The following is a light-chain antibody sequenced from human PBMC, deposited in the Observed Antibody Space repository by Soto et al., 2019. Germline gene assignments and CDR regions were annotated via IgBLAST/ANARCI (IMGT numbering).Light chain of an antibody. J-gene: IGLJ3*02. CDR2: EGT. V-gene: IGLV2-23*01. CDR1: TSDIGTKKF. Sequence: QSALTQPASVSGSPGQSITISCIETTSDIGTKKFFSWYQQHPGKAPKLIIYEGTKRPSGVSNRFSGSKSGNTASLTVSGLQDEDEADYFCCSYTSTFSVFGGGTKLTVL. CDR3: CSYTSTFSV.